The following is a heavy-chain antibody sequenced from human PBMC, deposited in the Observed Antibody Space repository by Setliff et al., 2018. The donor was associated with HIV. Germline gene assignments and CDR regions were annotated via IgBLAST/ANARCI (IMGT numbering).Heavy chain of an antibody. J-gene: IGHJ6*02. CDR1: GFTFNSYA. V-gene: IGHV3-30-3*01. D-gene: IGHD5-12*01. CDR3: ARDSRDGYQATYYYGMDV. CDR2: ISYDGSNK. Sequence: PGGSLRLSCAASGFTFNSYAMYWVRQAPGKGLEWVALISYDGSNKYYADSVKGRFTISRDKSRNTLYLQMNSLRAEDTAVYYCARDSRDGYQATYYYGMDVWGQGTPLTVSS.